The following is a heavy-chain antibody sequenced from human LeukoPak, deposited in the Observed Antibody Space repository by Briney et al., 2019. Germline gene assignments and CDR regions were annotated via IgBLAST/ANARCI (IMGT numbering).Heavy chain of an antibody. CDR2: ISDRGEGF. J-gene: IGHJ3*01. V-gene: IGHV3-23*01. CDR3: AKDRLTLSAFDV. D-gene: IGHD1-14*01. CDR1: GFTFRNSG. Sequence: GGSLRLSCTASGFTFRNSGMSWVRQAPAKGLEWVSGISDRGEGFYYADSVKGRFTIATDHSKNTLYLQMNSLSAEDPDIYYCAKDRLTLSAFDVWGQGTMVTVSS.